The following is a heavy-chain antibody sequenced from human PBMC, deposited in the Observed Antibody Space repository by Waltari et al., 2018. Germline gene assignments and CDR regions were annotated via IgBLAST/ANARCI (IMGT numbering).Heavy chain of an antibody. CDR2: ISWDGGST. CDR1: GFTFDDYT. J-gene: IGHJ3*02. V-gene: IGHV3-43*01. Sequence: EVQMVESGGVVVQPGGSLRLSCAASGFTFDDYTMHWVRQAPGKGLEWVSLISWDGGSTYDADSVKGRFTISRDNSKNSLYLQINSLRTEDTALYYCAKDTTGKWELLPGFDAFDIWGQGTMVTVSS. D-gene: IGHD1-26*01. CDR3: AKDTTGKWELLPGFDAFDI.